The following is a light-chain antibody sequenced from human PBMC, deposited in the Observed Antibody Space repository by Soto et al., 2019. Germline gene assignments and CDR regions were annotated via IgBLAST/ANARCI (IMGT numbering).Light chain of an antibody. V-gene: IGLV2-14*03. CDR2: DVN. CDR3: SGYTRRATVV. J-gene: IGLJ2*01. Sequence: QSVLTQPAFVSGSPGQSVTISCTGTSNDVGGSNYVSWYQHHPNNTPKLIIYDVNNRPSGVSDRFSGSKSGNTASLTISGLQAEDEADYYCSGYTRRATVVFGGGTKLTVL. CDR1: SNDVGGSNY.